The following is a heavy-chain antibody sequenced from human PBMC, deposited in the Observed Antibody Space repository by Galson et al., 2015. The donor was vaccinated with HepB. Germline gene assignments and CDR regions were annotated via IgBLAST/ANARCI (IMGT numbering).Heavy chain of an antibody. CDR1: GLTFSDYS. V-gene: IGHV3-48*04. D-gene: IGHD3-3*01. J-gene: IGHJ4*02. CDR2: ISSSSNTI. CDR3: AGPLRFLVPHDY. Sequence: SLRLSCAASGLTFSDYSMNWVRQAPGKGLEWVAYISSSSNTIYYADSVKGRFTISRDNAKKSTYLQMNTLRAEDTAVYYCAGPLRFLVPHDYWGQGTLVTVSS.